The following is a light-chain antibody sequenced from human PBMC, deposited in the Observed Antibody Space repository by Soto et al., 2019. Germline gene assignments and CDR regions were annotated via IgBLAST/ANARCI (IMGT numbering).Light chain of an antibody. CDR2: DIS. J-gene: IGKJ4*01. V-gene: IGKV3D-15*01. CDR3: QQYHDWPHA. CDR1: QSVSSN. Sequence: EIVMTQSPATLSVSPGERATLSCRASQSVSSNLAWYQQKPGQAPSLLIYDISARANGIPTRFSGSGSGTEFTLTISSLQSEDFAVYYCQQYHDWPHAFGGGTKVEIK.